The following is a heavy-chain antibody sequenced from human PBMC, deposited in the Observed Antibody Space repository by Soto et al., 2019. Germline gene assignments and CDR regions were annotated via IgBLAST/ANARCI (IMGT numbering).Heavy chain of an antibody. V-gene: IGHV4-59*04. D-gene: IGHD2-21*02. CDR1: GGSISSYY. CDR3: ARVNVTLDI. CDR2: IHYGGNA. Sequence: PSETLSLTCTVSGGSISSYYWSWIRQPPGKGLEWIASIHYGGNAYYSPSLTTRATISRDTSKNRVSLELRSVTAADTAVYYCARVNVTLDIWGLGTLVTV. J-gene: IGHJ4*02.